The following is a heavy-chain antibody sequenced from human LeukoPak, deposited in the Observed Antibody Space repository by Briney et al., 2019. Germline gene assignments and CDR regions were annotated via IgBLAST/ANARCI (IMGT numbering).Heavy chain of an antibody. Sequence: ASVKVSCKASGYTFTSYGISWVRQAPGQGLEWMGWISAYNGNTNYAQKLQGRVTMTTDTSTSTAYMELSSLRSEDTAVYYCARDYYVWGSRVFDYWGQGTLVSVSS. CDR2: ISAYNGNT. V-gene: IGHV1-18*01. J-gene: IGHJ4*02. CDR1: GYTFTSYG. D-gene: IGHD3-16*01. CDR3: ARDYYVWGSRVFDY.